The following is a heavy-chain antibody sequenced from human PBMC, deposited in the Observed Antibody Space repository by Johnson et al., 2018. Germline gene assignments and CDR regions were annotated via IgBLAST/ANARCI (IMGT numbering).Heavy chain of an antibody. CDR1: GFTFSDHY. Sequence: VQLVESGGGLVQPGGSLRLSCAASGFTFSDHYMDWVRQAPGKGLEWVGRIRNKANSYTTEYAASVKGRFTISRDDSKNSLYLQMNSLKTEDTAVYYCSRTAHYSGSYYATPDYWGQGTLVTVSS. J-gene: IGHJ4*02. CDR3: SRTAHYSGSYYATPDY. CDR2: IRNKANSYTT. V-gene: IGHV3-72*01. D-gene: IGHD1-26*01.